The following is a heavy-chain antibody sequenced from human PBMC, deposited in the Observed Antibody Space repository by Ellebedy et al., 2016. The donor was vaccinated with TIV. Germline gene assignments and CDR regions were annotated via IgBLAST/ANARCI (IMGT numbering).Heavy chain of an antibody. V-gene: IGHV3-7*01. Sequence: GGSLRLXXAASGFTFSSTWMTWVRQAPGKGLEWVANIKQDGSEKYYVDSVKGRFTISRDNAKNSLYLQMNSMRAEDTAVYYCAREPLSYYYYGMDVWGQGTTVTVSS. J-gene: IGHJ6*02. CDR3: AREPLSYYYYGMDV. CDR2: IKQDGSEK. CDR1: GFTFSSTW.